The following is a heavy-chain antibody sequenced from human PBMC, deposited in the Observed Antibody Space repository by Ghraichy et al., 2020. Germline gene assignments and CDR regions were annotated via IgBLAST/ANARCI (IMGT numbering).Heavy chain of an antibody. CDR2: ISDRGST. CDR1: GGSFSGYF. CDR3: ARGLGCPRLQH. D-gene: IGHD5/OR15-5a*01. J-gene: IGHJ1*01. V-gene: IGHV4-34*01. Sequence: SETLSLTCVVNGGSFSGYFWSWVRQAPGKGLEWIAEISDRGSTNYNPSLKSRVTTSVDTSKNQFSLKLSSVTAADTAVYYCARGLGCPRLQHWGQGTLVTVSS.